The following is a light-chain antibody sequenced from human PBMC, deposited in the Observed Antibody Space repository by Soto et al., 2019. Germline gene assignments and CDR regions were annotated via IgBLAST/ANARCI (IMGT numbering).Light chain of an antibody. Sequence: DIVMTQSPDSLAVSLGERATINCKSSQSVLHSSNNKNYLAWYQQKPGQPPKVLIYWASTRESGVPDRVSGSGSGTDFTLTISSLQAEDVAVYYCLQYYSTPRTFGQGTKVEIK. J-gene: IGKJ1*01. V-gene: IGKV4-1*01. CDR1: QSVLHSSNNKNY. CDR2: WAS. CDR3: LQYYSTPRT.